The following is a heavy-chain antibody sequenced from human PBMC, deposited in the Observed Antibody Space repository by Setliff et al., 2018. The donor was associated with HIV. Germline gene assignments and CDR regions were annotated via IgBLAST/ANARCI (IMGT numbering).Heavy chain of an antibody. Sequence: SETLSLTCTVSTVSITTTSDSWAWIRQPPGKGLGWIGGLSFSPGTGLEWIVGITYSETTSYNPTLNGRVTMSVDTSNNQFSLDLSSVTAADTAVYFFARQMGSGSYDTGYYFDSWGQGTPVTVSS. V-gene: IGHV4-39*01. CDR3: ARQMGSGSYDTGYYFDS. CDR2: ITYSETT. J-gene: IGHJ4*02. CDR1: TVSITTTSDS. D-gene: IGHD1-26*01.